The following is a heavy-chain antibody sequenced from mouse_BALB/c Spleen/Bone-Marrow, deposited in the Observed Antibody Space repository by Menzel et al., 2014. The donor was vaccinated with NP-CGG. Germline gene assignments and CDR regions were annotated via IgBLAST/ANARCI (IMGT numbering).Heavy chain of an antibody. CDR2: INPYNGAT. CDR3: ANYDGGFAY. CDR1: GYSFTGYY. D-gene: IGHD2-4*01. Sequence: EVKLVESGPELVKPGASVKISCKASGYSFTGYYMHWVEQSHVKSLEWIGRINPYNGATSYNQNFKDKASLTVDKSSSTAYMELHSLTSEDSAVYYCANYDGGFAYWGQGTLVTVSA. V-gene: IGHV1-31*01. J-gene: IGHJ3*01.